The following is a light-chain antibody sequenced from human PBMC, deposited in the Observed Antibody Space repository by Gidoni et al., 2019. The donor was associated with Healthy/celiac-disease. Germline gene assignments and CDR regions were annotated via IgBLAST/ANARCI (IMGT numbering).Light chain of an antibody. CDR3: QSYDSSLAGV. CDR1: SSNIGAGYD. Sequence: HSVLTPPPSVSGTPGQRVTISCTGRSSNIGAGYDVHWYQQLPGTAPKLLIYGNSNRPSGVPDRFSGSKSGTSASLAITGLQAEDEADYYCQSYDSSLAGVFGGGTKLTVL. V-gene: IGLV1-40*01. J-gene: IGLJ2*01. CDR2: GNS.